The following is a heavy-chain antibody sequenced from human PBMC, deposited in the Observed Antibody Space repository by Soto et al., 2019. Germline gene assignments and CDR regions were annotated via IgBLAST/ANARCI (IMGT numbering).Heavy chain of an antibody. Sequence: GGSLRLSCAASGFTVSSNYMSWVRQAPGKGLEWVSVIYSGGSTYYADSVKGRFTISRDNSKNTLYLQMNSLRAEDTAVYYCARGLLVAARAPIDYWGQGTLVTV. J-gene: IGHJ4*02. V-gene: IGHV3-66*01. CDR2: IYSGGST. CDR3: ARGLLVAARAPIDY. CDR1: GFTVSSNY. D-gene: IGHD2-15*01.